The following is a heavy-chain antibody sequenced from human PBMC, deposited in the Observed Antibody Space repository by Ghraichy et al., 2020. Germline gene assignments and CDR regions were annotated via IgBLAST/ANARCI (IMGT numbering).Heavy chain of an antibody. J-gene: IGHJ3*02. CDR3: ARAHIAAASRDAFDI. V-gene: IGHV4-34*01. Sequence: SETLSLTCAVYGGSFSGYYWSWIRQPPGKGLEWIGEINHSGSTNYNPSLKSRVTISVDTSKNQFSLKLSSVTAADTAVYYCARAHIAAASRDAFDIWGQGTMVTVSS. CDR2: INHSGST. CDR1: GGSFSGYY. D-gene: IGHD6-13*01.